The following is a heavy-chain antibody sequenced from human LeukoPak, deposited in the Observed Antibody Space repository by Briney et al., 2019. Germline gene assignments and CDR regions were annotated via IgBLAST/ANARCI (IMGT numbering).Heavy chain of an antibody. D-gene: IGHD2-8*01. V-gene: IGHV1-46*01. CDR1: GYNFISYY. Sequence: ASVKVTCKSSGYNFISYYMHWVRQAPGRGREWMGIINPSGGSRSYDRKFQDRVTMTRDTSTRTVYMELNSLKSEDTAVYYCAREDVVLVDAVRYYYYGMDVWGQGTKVTVSS. CDR2: INPSGGSR. J-gene: IGHJ6*02. CDR3: AREDVVLVDAVRYYYYGMDV.